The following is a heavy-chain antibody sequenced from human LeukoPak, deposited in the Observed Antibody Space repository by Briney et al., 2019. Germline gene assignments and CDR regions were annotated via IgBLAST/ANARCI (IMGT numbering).Heavy chain of an antibody. J-gene: IGHJ4*02. V-gene: IGHV3-49*04. CDR3: SRDLNWSFDY. CDR2: IRSKAYGGTT. CDR1: GFTFGEYA. D-gene: IGHD1-1*01. Sequence: GGSLRLSCSASGFTFGEYALSWVRQAPGKGLEWVGGIRSKAYGGTTEYAASVEGRFSISRDDSKSIAYLQMNSPKTEDKAVYYCSRDLNWSFDYWGQGILVTVSS.